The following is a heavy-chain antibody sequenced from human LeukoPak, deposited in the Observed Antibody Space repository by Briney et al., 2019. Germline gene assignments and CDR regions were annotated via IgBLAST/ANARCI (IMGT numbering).Heavy chain of an antibody. V-gene: IGHV3-9*01. CDR1: GFTFDDYA. CDR2: ISWNSGSI. D-gene: IGHD2-2*01. Sequence: GGSLRPSCAASGFTFDDYAMHWVRQAPGKGLEWVSGISWNSGSIGYADSVKGRFTISRDNAKNSLYLQMNSLRAEDTALYYCVRGSTSYRSRIDYWGQGTLVTVSS. J-gene: IGHJ4*02. CDR3: VRGSTSYRSRIDY.